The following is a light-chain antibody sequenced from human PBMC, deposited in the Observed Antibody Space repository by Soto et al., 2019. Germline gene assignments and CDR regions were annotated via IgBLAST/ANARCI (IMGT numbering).Light chain of an antibody. V-gene: IGKV3-11*01. CDR1: QSVSSY. Sequence: EIVLTQSPATLSLSPGERATLSCRASQSVSSYLAWYQQKHGQAPRLLIYDASNKATGIPDRFSGSESGTDVTLTSISLKPVVVAVYYGQQRSNVLTTCVQGIKVEIK. J-gene: IGKJ1*01. CDR2: DAS. CDR3: QQRSNVLTT.